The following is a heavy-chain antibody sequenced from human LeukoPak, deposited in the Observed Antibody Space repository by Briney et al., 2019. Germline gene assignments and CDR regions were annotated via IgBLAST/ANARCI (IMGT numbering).Heavy chain of an antibody. D-gene: IGHD3-10*01. CDR2: IRGDNGNT. CDR1: GYTFSNYG. CDR3: ARVDGSGSYSIPYGWFDP. V-gene: IGHV1-18*01. J-gene: IGHJ5*02. Sequence: GASVKVSCKASGYTFSNYGISWVRQAPGQGLEWVGWIRGDNGNTNYAQKFQGRVTMTRDTSISTAYMELSRLRSDDTAVYYCARVDGSGSYSIPYGWFDPWGQGTLVTVSS.